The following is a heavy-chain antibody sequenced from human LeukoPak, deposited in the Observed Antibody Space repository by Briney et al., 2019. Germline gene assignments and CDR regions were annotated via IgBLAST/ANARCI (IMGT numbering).Heavy chain of an antibody. CDR3: ARKRSDYGDSDYFDS. Sequence: GSLRLSCAASGFTFSNYAMPWVRQAPGKGLEWIGYIYHSGSTDYNPSLNSRVTISVDTSKNQFSLKLSSLTAADTAVYYCARKRSDYGDSDYFDSWGQGTLVSVSS. J-gene: IGHJ4*02. CDR1: GFTFSNYA. D-gene: IGHD4-17*01. CDR2: IYHSGST. V-gene: IGHV4-59*01.